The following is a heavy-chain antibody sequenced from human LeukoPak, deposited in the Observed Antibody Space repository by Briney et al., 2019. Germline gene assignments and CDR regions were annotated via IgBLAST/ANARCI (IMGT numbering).Heavy chain of an antibody. Sequence: SETLSLTCTVSGGSISSYYWSWIRQPPGKGLEWIGYIYYSGGTNYNPSLKSRVTISVDTSKNQFSLKLSSVTAADTAVYYCARLWGGISYYFDYWGQGTLVTVSS. CDR1: GGSISSYY. D-gene: IGHD3-16*01. V-gene: IGHV4-59*08. J-gene: IGHJ4*02. CDR2: IYYSGGT. CDR3: ARLWGGISYYFDY.